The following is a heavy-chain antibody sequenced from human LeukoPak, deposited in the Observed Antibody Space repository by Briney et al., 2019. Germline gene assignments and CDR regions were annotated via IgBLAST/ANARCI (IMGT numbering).Heavy chain of an antibody. D-gene: IGHD3-10*01. Sequence: GGSLRLSCAASGFSFSIFAINWVRQAPGKGLEWVSGIGGSGTTTYYADSVKGRFTISRDNSKNTVFLQLSSLSAKDTALYYCARGRGGSGNYYFDYWGQGTLVIASS. CDR3: ARGRGGSGNYYFDY. J-gene: IGHJ4*02. CDR1: GFSFSIFA. CDR2: IGGSGTTT. V-gene: IGHV3-23*01.